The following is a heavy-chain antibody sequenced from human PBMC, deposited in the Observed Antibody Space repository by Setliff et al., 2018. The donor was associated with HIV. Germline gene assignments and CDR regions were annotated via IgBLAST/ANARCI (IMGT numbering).Heavy chain of an antibody. V-gene: IGHV3-74*01. D-gene: IGHD1-26*01. CDR3: VRGSGSYGDWDY. CDR1: GFTFSSHW. J-gene: IGHJ4*02. Sequence: GSLRLSCAASGFTFSSHWMHWVRQAPGKGLVWVSRINGDGSNTNSADSVKGRFTISRDNAKNTLYLQMNSLRAEDTAVYYCVRGSGSYGDWDYWGQGTLVTVSS. CDR2: INGDGSNT.